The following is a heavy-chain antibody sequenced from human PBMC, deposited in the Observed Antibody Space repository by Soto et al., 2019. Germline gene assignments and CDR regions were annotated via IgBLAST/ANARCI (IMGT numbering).Heavy chain of an antibody. CDR2: VSRDSAYI. CDR1: GFTFRSYA. J-gene: IGHJ4*02. Sequence: GGSLRLSCAASGFTFRSYAMNWVRQAPGKGLEWVSSVSRDSAYIFYADSVKGRFTISRDNAKNSLYLQMDSLRAEDSAVYYCARDPFAPGDFQFRVDCWGQGTLVTVSS. V-gene: IGHV3-21*01. CDR3: ARDPFAPGDFQFRVDC. D-gene: IGHD7-27*01.